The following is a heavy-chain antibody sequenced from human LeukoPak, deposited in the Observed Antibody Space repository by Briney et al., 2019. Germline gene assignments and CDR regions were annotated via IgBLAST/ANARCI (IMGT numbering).Heavy chain of an antibody. V-gene: IGHV4-39*07. CDR1: GGSISSSSHY. CDR2: IYYSGNT. Sequence: SETLSLTCTVSGGSISSSSHYWAWIRQPPGKGLEWIANIYYSGNTYYNPSLKSRVTISVDMSKNQFSLRVGSLTAADTAVYYCARTEDTAMDHFDYWGQGTLVTVFS. D-gene: IGHD5-18*01. CDR3: ARTEDTAMDHFDY. J-gene: IGHJ4*02.